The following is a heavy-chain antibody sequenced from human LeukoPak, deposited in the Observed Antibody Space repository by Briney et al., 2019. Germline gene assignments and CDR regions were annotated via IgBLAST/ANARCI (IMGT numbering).Heavy chain of an antibody. Sequence: GGSLRLSCAASGFSFNMYWMSWVRLAPGMGLEWVADIKQDGGATFYADSVKGRFTISRDNSKNTLYLQMNSLRAEDTAVYYCARWAAASGTFFLVSYYYYMDVWGKGTTVTVSS. V-gene: IGHV3-7*01. D-gene: IGHD3-3*02. CDR2: IKQDGGAT. J-gene: IGHJ6*03. CDR3: ARWAAASGTFFLVSYYYYMDV. CDR1: GFSFNMYW.